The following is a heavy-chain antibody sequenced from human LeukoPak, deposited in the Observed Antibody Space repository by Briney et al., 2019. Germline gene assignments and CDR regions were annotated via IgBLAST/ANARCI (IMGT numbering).Heavy chain of an antibody. CDR2: ISGSGVYT. V-gene: IGHV3-23*01. Sequence: GGSLRLSCAASGFTFDSYGMNWVRQAPGKGLEWVSGISGSGVYTYYADSVKGRFTISRDNSKNTLYLLMNSLRVDDTAVYYCAKAVDLATISVDIWGQGTMVTVYS. J-gene: IGHJ3*02. CDR3: AKAVDLATISVDI. CDR1: GFTFDSYG. D-gene: IGHD5-24*01.